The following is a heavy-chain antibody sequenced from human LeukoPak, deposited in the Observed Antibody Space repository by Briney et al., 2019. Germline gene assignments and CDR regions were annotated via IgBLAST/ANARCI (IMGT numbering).Heavy chain of an antibody. V-gene: IGHV3-53*01. CDR2: IYSGGST. Sequence: QPGGSLRLSCAASGFTVSSNYMSWVRQAPGKGLEWVSVIYSGGSTYYADSVKGRFTISRDNSENTLYLQMNSLRAEDTAVYYCARESYYDSSGYYATHWGQGTLVTVSS. CDR1: GFTVSSNY. D-gene: IGHD3-22*01. J-gene: IGHJ4*02. CDR3: ARESYYDSSGYYATH.